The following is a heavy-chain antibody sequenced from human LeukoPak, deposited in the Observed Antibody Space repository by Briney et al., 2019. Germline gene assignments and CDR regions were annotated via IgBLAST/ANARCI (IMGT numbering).Heavy chain of an antibody. CDR1: GFSFSSYA. CDR2: MSSSDDGR. V-gene: IGHV3-23*01. D-gene: IGHD2-15*01. CDR3: AKAPVTSCRGAFCYPFDY. Sequence: GGSLRLSCAPSGFSFSSYAMSWVGQAPGKGLEWVSAMSSSDDGRYYAASVRGRFTISRDTSRSTLYLQMNSLRVEDAAVYYCAKAPVTSCRGAFCYPFDYWGQGTLVTVSS. J-gene: IGHJ4*02.